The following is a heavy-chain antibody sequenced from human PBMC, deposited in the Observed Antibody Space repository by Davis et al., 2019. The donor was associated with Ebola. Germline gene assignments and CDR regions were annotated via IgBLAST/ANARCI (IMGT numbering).Heavy chain of an antibody. Sequence: PGGSLRLSCAASGFTFSSYGMHWVRQAPGKGLEWVAFIRFDGTDKYYADSVKCRFTISRDNSKNTLYLQMNSLRAEDTAVYSCARGHNILTGHFYPFDYWGQGTLVTVSS. D-gene: IGHD3-9*01. CDR2: IRFDGTDK. J-gene: IGHJ4*02. CDR1: GFTFSSYG. CDR3: ARGHNILTGHFYPFDY. V-gene: IGHV3-30*02.